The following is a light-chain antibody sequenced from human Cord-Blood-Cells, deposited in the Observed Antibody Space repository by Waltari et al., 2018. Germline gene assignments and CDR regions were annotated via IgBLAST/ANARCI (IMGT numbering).Light chain of an antibody. CDR3: QSYDSSLSGSV. V-gene: IGLV1-40*01. CDR1: SSNIGAGYD. J-gene: IGLJ2*01. Sequence: QSVLTQPPSVSGAPGQRVTIPCPGSSSNIGAGYDVHWYQQLPGTAPKPLIYGNSNRPSGVPDRFSGSKSGTSASLAITGLQAEDEADYYCQSYDSSLSGSVFGGGTKLTVL. CDR2: GNS.